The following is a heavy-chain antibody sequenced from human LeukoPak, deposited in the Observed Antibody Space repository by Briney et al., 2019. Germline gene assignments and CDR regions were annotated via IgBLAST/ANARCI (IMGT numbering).Heavy chain of an antibody. Sequence: TLSLTCAVSGYSISSGYYWGWIRQPPGKGLEWIARIDWDDDKYYSTSLQTRLTISKDTSKNQVVLTMTNMDPVDTATYYCARAFPTVTTFDYWGQGTLVTVSS. V-gene: IGHV2-70*10. CDR1: GYSISSGYYW. CDR2: IDWDDDK. D-gene: IGHD4-17*01. CDR3: ARAFPTVTTFDY. J-gene: IGHJ4*02.